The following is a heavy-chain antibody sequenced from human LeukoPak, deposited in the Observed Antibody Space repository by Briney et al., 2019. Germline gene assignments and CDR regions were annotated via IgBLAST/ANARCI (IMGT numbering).Heavy chain of an antibody. V-gene: IGHV4-61*02. J-gene: IGHJ4*02. CDR2: ICTSGST. CDR3: ARDRRDGYNLYYFDL. D-gene: IGHD5-24*01. CDR1: GGSIYSGSYY. Sequence: SETLSLTCTVSGGSIYSGSYYWSWIRQPAGKGLEWIGRICTSGSTNYNPSLKSRVTISVDTSKNQFSLKLSSVTAADTAVYYCARDRRDGYNLYYFDLWGQGTLVTVSS.